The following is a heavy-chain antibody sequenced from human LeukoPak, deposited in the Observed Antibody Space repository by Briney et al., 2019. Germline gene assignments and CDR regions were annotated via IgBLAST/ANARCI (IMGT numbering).Heavy chain of an antibody. Sequence: GGSLRLSCAAPGFTFDDYGMSWVRQAPGKGLEWVSGRNGGSTGYADSVKGRFTISRDNAKNSLYLQMNSLRAEDTALYYCARVQGYCSSTSCYFDYWGQGTLVTVSS. CDR1: GFTFDDYG. D-gene: IGHD2-2*01. V-gene: IGHV3-20*04. CDR2: RNGGST. J-gene: IGHJ4*02. CDR3: ARVQGYCSSTSCYFDY.